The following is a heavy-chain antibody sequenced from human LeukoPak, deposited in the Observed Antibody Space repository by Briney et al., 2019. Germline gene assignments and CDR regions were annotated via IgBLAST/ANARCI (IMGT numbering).Heavy chain of an antibody. D-gene: IGHD4-17*01. V-gene: IGHV3-23*01. J-gene: IGHJ5*02. Sequence: GGSLRLSCAASGFTFSSYAMSWVRQAPGKGLEWVSAIRGSGGSTYYADSVKGRFTISRDNSKNTLYLQMNSLRAEDTAVYYCAKGHEDDYGDPGWFDPWGQGTLVTVSS. CDR3: AKGHEDDYGDPGWFDP. CDR1: GFTFSSYA. CDR2: IRGSGGST.